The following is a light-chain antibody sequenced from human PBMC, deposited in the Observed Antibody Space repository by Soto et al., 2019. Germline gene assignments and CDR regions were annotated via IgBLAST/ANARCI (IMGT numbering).Light chain of an antibody. CDR2: GAS. J-gene: IGKJ4*01. V-gene: IGKV1-39*01. CDR3: QQCYRIPKT. CDR1: QSVSTY. Sequence: DVQMTQSPASLSASVGDRVTITCRASQSVSTYLNWYQQKPGEAPNLLIYGASTLQSGVPSRFSGSGSGTDFTLTISSLQPEDFVTFYCQQCYRIPKTFGGGTKVDIK.